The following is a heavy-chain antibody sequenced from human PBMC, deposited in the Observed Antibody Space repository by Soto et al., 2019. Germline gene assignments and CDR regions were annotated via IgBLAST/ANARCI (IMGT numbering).Heavy chain of an antibody. D-gene: IGHD3-22*01. CDR2: IYHSGST. J-gene: IGHJ4*02. CDR1: GGSISSSNW. Sequence: SETLSLTCAVSGGSISSSNWWSCVRQPPGKGLEWIGEIYHSGSTNYNPSLKSRVTISVDKSKNQFSLKLSSVTAADTAVYYCAREGGGSSGYYHYWGQGTLVTVSS. V-gene: IGHV4-4*02. CDR3: AREGGGSSGYYHY.